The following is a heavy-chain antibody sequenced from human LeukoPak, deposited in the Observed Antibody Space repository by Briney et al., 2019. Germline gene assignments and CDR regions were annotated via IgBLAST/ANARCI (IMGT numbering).Heavy chain of an antibody. CDR2: ISAYNGNT. Sequence: GASVKVSCXASGYTFTSYGISWVRQAPGQGLEWMGWISAYNGNTNSAQKLQGRVTMTTGTSTSTAYMELRSLRSDDTAVYYCAYYKRDGGYCSSTSCQGFSFDYWGQGTLVTVSS. V-gene: IGHV1-18*01. D-gene: IGHD2-2*01. CDR3: AYYKRDGGYCSSTSCQGFSFDY. CDR1: GYTFTSYG. J-gene: IGHJ4*02.